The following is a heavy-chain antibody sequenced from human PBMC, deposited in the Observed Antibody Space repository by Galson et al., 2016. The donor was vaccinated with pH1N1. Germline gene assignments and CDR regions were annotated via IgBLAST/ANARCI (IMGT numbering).Heavy chain of an antibody. CDR2: IDNDGRGT. D-gene: IGHD2-15*01. CDR1: GFPFSDYW. CDR3: ARNWWGIDY. V-gene: IGHV3-74*01. J-gene: IGHJ4*02. Sequence: SLRLSCAASGFPFSDYWMHWVRHAPGKGLVWVARIDNDGRGTSHADCVRVRFAISRFNAEDMLYLQMNSLRTADTAVYSCARNWWGIDYWGQGPLVTVSS.